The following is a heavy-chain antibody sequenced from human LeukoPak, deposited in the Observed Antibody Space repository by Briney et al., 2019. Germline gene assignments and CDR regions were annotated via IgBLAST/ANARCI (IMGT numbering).Heavy chain of an antibody. CDR3: ARGGTGGSGSYYTKSYYYYGMDV. CDR1: GGSFSGYY. CDR2: INHSGST. D-gene: IGHD3-10*01. Sequence: PSETLSLTCAVYGGSFSGYYWSWLRQPPGKGLEWIGEINHSGSTNYNPSLKSRVTISVDTSKNQFSLKLSSVTAADTAVYYCARGGTGGSGSYYTKSYYYYGMDVGGKGTTVTVS. V-gene: IGHV4-34*01. J-gene: IGHJ6*04.